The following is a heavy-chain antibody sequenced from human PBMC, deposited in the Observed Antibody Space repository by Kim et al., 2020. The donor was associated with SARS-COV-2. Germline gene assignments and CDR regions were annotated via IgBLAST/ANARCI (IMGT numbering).Heavy chain of an antibody. V-gene: IGHV4-31*03. CDR3: ASLSTARGGAHY. Sequence: SETLSLTCTVSGTSISSGAHYWNWVRQHPGKGLEWIGYIYFTGITNYNPSLKSRLTISVDTSKNQFSLNLSSVTAADTALYFCASLSTARGGAHY. CDR2: IYFTGIT. CDR1: GTSISSGAHY. D-gene: IGHD2-21*01. J-gene: IGHJ4*01.